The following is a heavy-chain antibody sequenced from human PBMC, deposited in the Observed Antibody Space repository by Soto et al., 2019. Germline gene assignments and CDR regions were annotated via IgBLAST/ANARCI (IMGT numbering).Heavy chain of an antibody. Sequence: SETLSLTCAVYGGSFSGYYWSWIRQPPGKGLEWIGEINHSGSTNYNPSLKSRVTISVDTSKNQFSLKLSSVTAADTAVYYCARVAGLYYDILTGYYRRTYFDDWGQGTLVTVSS. J-gene: IGHJ4*02. CDR1: GGSFSGYY. CDR2: INHSGST. CDR3: ARVAGLYYDILTGYYRRTYFDD. D-gene: IGHD3-9*01. V-gene: IGHV4-34*01.